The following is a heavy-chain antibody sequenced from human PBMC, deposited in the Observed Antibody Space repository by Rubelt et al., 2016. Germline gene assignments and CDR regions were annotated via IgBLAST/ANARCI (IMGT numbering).Heavy chain of an antibody. J-gene: IGHJ4*02. Sequence: QLQLQESGPGLVKPSETLSLTCTVSGGSISSSGYYWGWIRQPPGKGLEWIATISYSGSTYYSPSLNSRVTMSVDTSKNQFSRKLGSVTAADTAVYYCARPSSSGSYGYWGQGTLVTVSS. CDR1: GGSISSSGYY. CDR3: ARPSSSGSYGY. D-gene: IGHD1-26*01. V-gene: IGHV4-39*01. CDR2: ISYSGST.